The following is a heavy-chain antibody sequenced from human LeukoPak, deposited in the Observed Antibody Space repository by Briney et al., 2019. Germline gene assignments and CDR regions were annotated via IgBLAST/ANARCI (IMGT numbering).Heavy chain of an antibody. D-gene: IGHD1-26*01. V-gene: IGHV3-23*01. CDR3: AKVGSRSYYGYYCYYMVV. CDR2: IIGRGGST. CDR1: GFTFSIHG. Sequence: GGSLRLSCAASGFTFSIHGMSWVRQAPGKGLEWVPAIIGRGGSTYYADSVKGRFTISRDNAKNSVYLQMNRLRVEETGVYYCAKVGSRSYYGYYCYYMVVWGKGSTVTVSS. J-gene: IGHJ6*03.